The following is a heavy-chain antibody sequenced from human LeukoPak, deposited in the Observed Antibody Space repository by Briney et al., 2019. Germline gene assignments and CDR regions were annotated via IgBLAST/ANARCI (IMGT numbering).Heavy chain of an antibody. CDR2: ISSSRSTI. Sequence: GGSLRLSCAASGFTFSSYSMNWVRQAPGKGLEWVSYISSSRSTIYYADSVKGRFTISRDNAKNSLYLQMNSLRAEDTAVYYCARDSPGYSGYDYWGQGTLVTVSS. D-gene: IGHD5-12*01. V-gene: IGHV3-48*01. J-gene: IGHJ4*02. CDR1: GFTFSSYS. CDR3: ARDSPGYSGYDY.